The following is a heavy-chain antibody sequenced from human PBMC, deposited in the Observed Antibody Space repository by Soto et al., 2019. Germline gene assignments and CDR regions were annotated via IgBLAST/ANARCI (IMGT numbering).Heavy chain of an antibody. CDR2: IWYDGSNK. V-gene: IGHV3-33*01. D-gene: IGHD6-19*01. J-gene: IGHJ4*02. Sequence: GGSLRLSCAASGFTFSSYGMHWVRQAPGKGLEWVAVIWYDGSNKYYADSVKGRFTISRDNSKNTLYLQMNSLRAEDTAVYYCARDPDGYSSGWYEDNDYWGQGTLVTVSS. CDR1: GFTFSSYG. CDR3: ARDPDGYSSGWYEDNDY.